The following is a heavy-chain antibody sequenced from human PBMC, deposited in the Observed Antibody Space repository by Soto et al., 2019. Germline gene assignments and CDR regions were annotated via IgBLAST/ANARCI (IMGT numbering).Heavy chain of an antibody. J-gene: IGHJ6*03. CDR1: GVSLTNGKVG. CDR3: ARILFGRSVAGGYFYMAV. CDR2: IFSDVER. D-gene: IGHD6-19*01. V-gene: IGHV2-26*01. Sequence: GAGPTLVDPTEALTLTCAVSGVSLTNGKVGVAWVRQPPGEALEWLAHIFSDVERSYRTSLKHRLTISEDTSKSQVVLTMSNVDPVDTATYYCARILFGRSVAGGYFYMAVWGKGTTVTVSS.